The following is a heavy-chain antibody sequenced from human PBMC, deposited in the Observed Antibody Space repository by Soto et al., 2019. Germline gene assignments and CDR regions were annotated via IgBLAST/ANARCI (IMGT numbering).Heavy chain of an antibody. J-gene: IGHJ4*02. CDR3: ANWGPIVVVPGVFVF. CDR1: GFTFSSYA. D-gene: IGHD2-2*01. V-gene: IGHV3-23*01. CDR2: ISGSGGST. Sequence: GGSLRLSCAASGFTFSSYAMSWVRQAPGKGLEWVSAISGSGGSTYYADSVKGRFTISRDNSKNTLYLQMNSLRAEDTAVYYCANWGPIVVVPGVFVFWGQGTLVTVSS.